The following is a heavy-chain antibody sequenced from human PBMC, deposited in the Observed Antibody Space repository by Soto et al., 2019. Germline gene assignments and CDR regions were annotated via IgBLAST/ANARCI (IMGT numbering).Heavy chain of an antibody. CDR2: MNPSSRNT. Sequence: QVQLVQSGAEVKKPGASVKVSCKASGYTFTSYDINWVRQATGQGLEWMGWMNPSSRNTGYAQKFQGTGTMTRKTSISTAYMELSSLRSEDTAVYYCARTLYVDNVDYWGQGTLVTVSS. D-gene: IGHD4-17*01. J-gene: IGHJ4*02. CDR3: ARTLYVDNVDY. CDR1: GYTFTSYD. V-gene: IGHV1-8*01.